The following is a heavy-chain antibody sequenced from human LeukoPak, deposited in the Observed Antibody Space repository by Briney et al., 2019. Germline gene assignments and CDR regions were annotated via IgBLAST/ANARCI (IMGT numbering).Heavy chain of an antibody. J-gene: IGHJ4*02. V-gene: IGHV1-2*02. CDR2: INPNSGGT. CDR1: GYTSTGYY. D-gene: IGHD3-9*01. Sequence: ASVKVSCKASGYTSTGYYMHWVRQAPGQGLEWMGWINPNSGGTNYAQKFQGRFTMTRDTSISTAYMELSRLRSDDTAVYYCARDYDILTGYLYYLDYWGQGTLVTVSS. CDR3: ARDYDILTGYLYYLDY.